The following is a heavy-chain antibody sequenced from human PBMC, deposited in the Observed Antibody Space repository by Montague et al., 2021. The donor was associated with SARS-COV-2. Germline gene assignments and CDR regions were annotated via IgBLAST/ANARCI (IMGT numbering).Heavy chain of an antibody. V-gene: IGHV4-59*04. D-gene: IGHD5-18*01. CDR2: TSDSGST. Sequence: SETLSLTCTVSGGSISSFYWSWFRQPPGKGLEWIGDTSDSGSTNYNPSLTSRVTMSVDTSKNQSSLKVNSATAADTAVYYCARHYSATLAADDWGQGTLVTVSS. CDR3: ARHYSATLAADD. J-gene: IGHJ4*02. CDR1: GGSISSFY.